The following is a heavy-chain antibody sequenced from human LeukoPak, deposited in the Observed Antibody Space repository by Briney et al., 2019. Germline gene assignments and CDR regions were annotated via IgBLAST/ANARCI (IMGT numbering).Heavy chain of an antibody. CDR1: GFTFDDYG. Sequence: GGSLRLSCAASGFTFDDYGMSWVRQAPGKGLEWVSGINWNGGSTGYADSVKGRFTISRDNAKNSLYQQMNSLRAEDTAVYYCARGLVLGHDAFDIWGQGTMVTVSS. D-gene: IGHD6-19*01. J-gene: IGHJ3*02. CDR3: ARGLVLGHDAFDI. CDR2: INWNGGST. V-gene: IGHV3-20*04.